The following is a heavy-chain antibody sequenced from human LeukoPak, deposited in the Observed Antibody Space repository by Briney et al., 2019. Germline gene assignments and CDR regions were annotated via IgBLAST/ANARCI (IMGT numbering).Heavy chain of an antibody. CDR1: GYTFTGYY. Sequence: GASVKVSCKASGYTFTGYYMHWVRQAPGQGLEWMGWINPNSGGTNYAQKFQGRVTMTRDTSISTAYMELSRLRSDDTAVYYCARVDTAGTTGGWFDPWGQGTLVTVSS. D-gene: IGHD1-1*01. CDR3: ARVDTAGTTGGWFDP. J-gene: IGHJ5*02. V-gene: IGHV1-2*02. CDR2: INPNSGGT.